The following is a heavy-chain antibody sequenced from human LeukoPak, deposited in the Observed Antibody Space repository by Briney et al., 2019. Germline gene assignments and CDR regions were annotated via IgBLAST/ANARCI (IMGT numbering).Heavy chain of an antibody. CDR2: IYHSGST. J-gene: IGHJ4*02. Sequence: ASETLSLTCAVSGGSISSSNWWSWVRQPPGKGLEWIGEIYHSGSTYYNPSLKSRVTISVDTSKNQFSLKLSSVTAADTAVYYCASQHYVWGSYRYFDYWGQGTLVTVSS. CDR3: ASQHYVWGSYRYFDY. CDR1: GGSISSSNW. D-gene: IGHD3-16*02. V-gene: IGHV4-4*02.